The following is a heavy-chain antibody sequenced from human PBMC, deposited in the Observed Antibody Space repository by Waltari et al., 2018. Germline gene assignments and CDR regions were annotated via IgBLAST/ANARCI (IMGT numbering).Heavy chain of an antibody. V-gene: IGHV4-38-2*01. CDR2: IYHSGST. D-gene: IGHD3-22*01. J-gene: IGHJ4*02. CDR1: GYSISRGYY. CDR3: ARLTPRTYYYDSSGYPYYFDY. Sequence: QVQLQESGPGLVKPSETLSLTCAVSGYSISRGYYWGWIRQPPGKGLGWIGSIYHSGSTYYNPSLKSRVTISVDTSKNQFSLKLSSVTAADTAVYYCARLTPRTYYYDSSGYPYYFDYWGQGTLVTVSS.